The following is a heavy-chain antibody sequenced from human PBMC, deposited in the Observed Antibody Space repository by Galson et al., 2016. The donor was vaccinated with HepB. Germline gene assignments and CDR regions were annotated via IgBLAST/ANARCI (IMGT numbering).Heavy chain of an antibody. V-gene: IGHV3-23*01. CDR2: ISGSGRNT. J-gene: IGHJ1*01. Sequence: SLRLSCAASGFTFSRYAMSWVRQTPGKGLERVSAISGSGRNTDSADSVKGRFTISRDNSRKTLYLQMNSLRAEDAGVYFCAKPARIALAGLAEYFQHWGQGTPVTVSS. D-gene: IGHD6-19*01. CDR3: AKPARIALAGLAEYFQH. CDR1: GFTFSRYA.